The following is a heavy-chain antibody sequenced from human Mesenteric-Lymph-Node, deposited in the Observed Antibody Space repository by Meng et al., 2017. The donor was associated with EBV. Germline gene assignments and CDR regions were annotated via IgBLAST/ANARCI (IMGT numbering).Heavy chain of an antibody. CDR2: IYDSGIT. V-gene: IGHV4-61*01. CDR1: GVSVSGDSFY. J-gene: IGHJ4*02. Sequence: QVWIQEAGPGLVKPSGTLSLTCTVSGVSVSGDSFYWSWIRQPPGKGLEWIGFIYDSGITHYSPSLKSRVTISVDTSKNQFSLELRSMTPADTAVYYCARDRGWELLDYWGQGTLVTVSS. D-gene: IGHD1-26*01. CDR3: ARDRGWELLDY.